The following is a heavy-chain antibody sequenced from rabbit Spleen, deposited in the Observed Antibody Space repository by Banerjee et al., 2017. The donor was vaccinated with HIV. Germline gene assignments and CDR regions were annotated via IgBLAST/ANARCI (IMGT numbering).Heavy chain of an antibody. Sequence: QSLEESGGDLVKPGASLTLTCTASGFTINSNYYMCWVRQAPGKGLEWIACIYAGSGSTYYASWAKGRFTISKTSSTTVTLQMTSLTVADTATYFCARDTGSSFSSYGMDLWGPGTLVTVS. J-gene: IGHJ6*01. D-gene: IGHD8-1*01. CDR2: IYAGSGST. V-gene: IGHV1S40*01. CDR1: GFTINSNYY. CDR3: ARDTGSSFSSYGMDL.